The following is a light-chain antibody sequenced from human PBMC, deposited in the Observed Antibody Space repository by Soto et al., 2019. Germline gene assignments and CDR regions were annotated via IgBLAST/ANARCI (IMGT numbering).Light chain of an antibody. CDR2: LEGSGSY. V-gene: IGLV4-60*02. CDR3: ETWDSNTHTV. J-gene: IGLJ3*02. Sequence: QPVLTQSSSASASLGSSVKLTCTLSSGHSSYIIAWHQQQPGKAPRYLMKLEGSGSYNKGSGVPYRFSGSSSGADRYLTISNLQFEDEADYYCETWDSNTHTVFGGGTKVTVL. CDR1: SGHSSYI.